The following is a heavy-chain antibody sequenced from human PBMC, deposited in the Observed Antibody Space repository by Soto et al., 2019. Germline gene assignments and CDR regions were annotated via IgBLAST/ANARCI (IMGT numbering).Heavy chain of an antibody. CDR3: ARDRGYDAHDYYYNAMDV. CDR1: GITFSAFG. CDR2: ISHDGNDK. Sequence: LRLSCGASGITFSAFGLHWVRQAPGKGLEWVAVISHDGNDKYYTDSVKGRFTISRDNSKNTLYLQMNSLRAEDTAVYYCARDRGYDAHDYYYNAMDVWGQGTTVTVSS. D-gene: IGHD2-15*01. V-gene: IGHV3-30*03. J-gene: IGHJ6*02.